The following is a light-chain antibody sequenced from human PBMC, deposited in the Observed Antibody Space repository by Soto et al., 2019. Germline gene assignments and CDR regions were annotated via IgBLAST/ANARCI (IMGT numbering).Light chain of an antibody. J-gene: IGKJ1*01. Sequence: EIILTQSPDTLSLSPGERATLSCRASQTVSSNYLAWCQQRPGQAPRLLIYGASTRAAGIPDRFSGSGSETDFTLTITRLEPEDFAVDDCQQYNSYWTFGQGTKVDIK. V-gene: IGKV3-20*01. CDR1: QTVSSNY. CDR3: QQYNSYWT. CDR2: GAS.